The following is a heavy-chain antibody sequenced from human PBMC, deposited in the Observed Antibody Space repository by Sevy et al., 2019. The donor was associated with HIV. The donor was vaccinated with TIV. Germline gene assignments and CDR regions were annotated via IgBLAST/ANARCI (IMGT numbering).Heavy chain of an antibody. CDR1: GFTFSSYD. J-gene: IGHJ4*02. V-gene: IGHV3-48*03. D-gene: IGHD6-6*01. CDR2: ISSSGSSI. Sequence: GGSLRLSCTASGFTFSSYDMNWVRQAPGKGLEWVSKISSSGSSIYYADSVKGRFTISRDNAKNSLNLQMNSLRAEDTAVYYCTDIAARYYFDYWGQGTLVTVSS. CDR3: TDIAARYYFDY.